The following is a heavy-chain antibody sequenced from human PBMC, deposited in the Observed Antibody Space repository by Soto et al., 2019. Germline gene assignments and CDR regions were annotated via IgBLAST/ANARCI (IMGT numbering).Heavy chain of an antibody. CDR3: AHPRGYGVFDAVDI. V-gene: IGHV3-23*01. J-gene: IGHJ3*02. CDR2: INSGGEST. CDR1: GFNFISYA. Sequence: GGSLRLSCAASGFNFISYAMNWVRQAPGKGLEWVSAINSGGESTFYAESVRGRFTISRDNALNTLFLHMKSLRPEDTAVYYCAHPRGYGVFDAVDIWGQGTMVTV. D-gene: IGHD4-17*01.